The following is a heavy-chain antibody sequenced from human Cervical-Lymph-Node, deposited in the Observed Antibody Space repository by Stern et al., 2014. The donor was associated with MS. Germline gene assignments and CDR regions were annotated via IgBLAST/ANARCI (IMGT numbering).Heavy chain of an antibody. D-gene: IGHD2-21*02. CDR2: IIPIFGTA. J-gene: IGHJ3*02. Sequence: VQLEESGAEVKKPGSSVKVSCKASGGTFSSYAIRWVRQAPGQGLEWVAGIIPIFGTANYAQKFQGRVTITADESTSAAYMELSSLRSEDTAVYYCYTYCGGDCYDAFDIWGQGTMVTVSS. CDR3: YTYCGGDCYDAFDI. V-gene: IGHV1-69*01. CDR1: GGTFSSYA.